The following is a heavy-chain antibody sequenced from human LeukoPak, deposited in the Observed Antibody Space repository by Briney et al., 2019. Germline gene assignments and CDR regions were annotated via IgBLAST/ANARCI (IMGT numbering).Heavy chain of an antibody. V-gene: IGHV3-15*01. D-gene: IGHD3-10*01. CDR3: TTDPPGGSDY. J-gene: IGHJ4*02. CDR1: GFTLSNDW. Sequence: GGSLRLSCAASGFTLSNDWMSWVRQAPGKGLEWVGRIKTKREGGTTDYAAPVKGRFTISRDDSKNTMYLQMNSLSTEGTAVYYCTTDPPGGSDYWGQGTLVTVSS. CDR2: IKTKREGGTT.